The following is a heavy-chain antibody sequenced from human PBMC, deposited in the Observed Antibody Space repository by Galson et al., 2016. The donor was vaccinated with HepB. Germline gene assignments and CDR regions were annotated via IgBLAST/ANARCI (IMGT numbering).Heavy chain of an antibody. CDR3: VRDRPMVTTSYYYYYGMDV. CDR1: GYTFVSFG. D-gene: IGHD4-17*01. Sequence: SVKVSCKASGYTFVSFGISWVRQAPGQGLEWMGWISPFNGDTHYAQTLQGRVTMTTDTSTNTAYMELRSLRSDDTAVYYCVRDRPMVTTSYYYYYGMDVWGQGTTVTVSS. J-gene: IGHJ6*02. CDR2: ISPFNGDT. V-gene: IGHV1-18*01.